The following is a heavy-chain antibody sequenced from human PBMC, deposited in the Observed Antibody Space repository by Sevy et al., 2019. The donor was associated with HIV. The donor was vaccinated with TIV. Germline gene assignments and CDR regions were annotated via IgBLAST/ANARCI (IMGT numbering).Heavy chain of an antibody. CDR3: ARSSGSYYRGNY. CDR1: GGTFSSYA. J-gene: IGHJ4*02. D-gene: IGHD3-10*01. Sequence: ASVKVSCKASGGTFSSYAISWVRQAPGQGLEWMGGIIPIFGTANYAQKFQGRVTITADESTSTAYMELSSLRSEDTAVYYCARSSGSYYRGNYWGQGTLVTVSP. V-gene: IGHV1-69*13. CDR2: IIPIFGTA.